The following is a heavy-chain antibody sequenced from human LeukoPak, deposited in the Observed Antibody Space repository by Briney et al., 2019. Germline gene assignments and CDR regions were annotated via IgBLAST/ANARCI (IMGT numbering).Heavy chain of an antibody. V-gene: IGHV3-23*01. J-gene: IGHJ5*02. CDR3: ASRSINWYRGNNWFDP. CDR2: ISGTGGST. Sequence: GSLRLSFAAPGFTLSSYAISWVRQAPGKGLEWVSGISGTGGSTNYADSVKGRFTITRDNAKNSLYLQMNSLRVEDTAVSSCASRSINWYRGNNWFDPWGQGTLVTVSS. D-gene: IGHD6-13*01. CDR1: GFTLSSYA.